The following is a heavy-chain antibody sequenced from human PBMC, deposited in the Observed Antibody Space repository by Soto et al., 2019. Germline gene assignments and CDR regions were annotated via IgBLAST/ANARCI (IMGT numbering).Heavy chain of an antibody. Sequence: PLETLSLTCTVSGGSISSSSYYWGWIRQPPGKGLEWIGSIYYSGSTYYNPSLKSRVTISVDTSKNQFSLKLSSVTAADTAVYYCAALSGGSFVGGDAFDIWGQGTMVTVSS. CDR1: GGSISSSSYY. CDR2: IYYSGST. CDR3: AALSGGSFVGGDAFDI. J-gene: IGHJ3*02. D-gene: IGHD2-15*01. V-gene: IGHV4-39*01.